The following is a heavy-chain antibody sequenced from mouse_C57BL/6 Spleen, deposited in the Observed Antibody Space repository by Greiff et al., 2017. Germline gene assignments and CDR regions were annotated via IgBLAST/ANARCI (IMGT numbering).Heavy chain of an antibody. J-gene: IGHJ4*01. Sequence: EVMLVESGEGLVKPGGSLKLSCAASGFTFSSYAMSWVRQTPEKRLEWVAYISSGGDYIYYADTVKGRFTISRDNARNTLYLQMSSLKSEDTAMYYCTRAYYYGSSYEYYYAMDYWGQGTSVTVSS. CDR2: ISSGGDYI. CDR1: GFTFSSYA. D-gene: IGHD1-1*01. CDR3: TRAYYYGSSYEYYYAMDY. V-gene: IGHV5-9-1*02.